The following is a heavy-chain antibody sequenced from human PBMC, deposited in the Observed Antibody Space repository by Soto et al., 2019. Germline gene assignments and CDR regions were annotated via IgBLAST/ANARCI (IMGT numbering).Heavy chain of an antibody. CDR1: GYTFTSYG. CDR2: ISAYNGNT. D-gene: IGHD2-2*01. CDR3: ARDKRPAAITYYYYYYMDV. Sequence: QVQLVQSGAEVKKPGASVKVSCKASGYTFTSYGISWVRQAPGQGIEWMGWISAYNGNTNYAQKLQGRVTMTTDTSTSTAYMELRSLRSDDTAVYYCARDKRPAAITYYYYYYMDVWGKGTTVTVSS. V-gene: IGHV1-18*01. J-gene: IGHJ6*03.